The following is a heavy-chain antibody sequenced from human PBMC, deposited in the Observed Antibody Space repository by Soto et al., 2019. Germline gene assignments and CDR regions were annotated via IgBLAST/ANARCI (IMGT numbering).Heavy chain of an antibody. CDR2: INPNSGGT. V-gene: IGHV1-2*02. Sequence: GASVKVSCKASGYTFTGYYMHWVRQAPGQGLEWMGWINPNSGGTNYAQKFQGRVTMTRDTSISTAYMELSRLRSDDTAVYYCARVPVRSSSSWRPFDYWGQGTLVTVSS. D-gene: IGHD6-13*01. J-gene: IGHJ4*02. CDR1: GYTFTGYY. CDR3: ARVPVRSSSSWRPFDY.